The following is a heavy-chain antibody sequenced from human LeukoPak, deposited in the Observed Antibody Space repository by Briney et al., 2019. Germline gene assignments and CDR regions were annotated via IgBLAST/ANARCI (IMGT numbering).Heavy chain of an antibody. CDR1: GFIFSSYA. D-gene: IGHD4-17*01. J-gene: IGHJ4*02. Sequence: GGSLTLPCALCGFIFSSYAKSWARHAPGKGGEWVSAISGSGGSTYHADSGKGRFTISRDNSKNTLYLEMNSLRAEDTAVYYCAKLASPHGDYGGGYFDYWGQGTLVTVSS. V-gene: IGHV3-23*01. CDR2: ISGSGGST. CDR3: AKLASPHGDYGGGYFDY.